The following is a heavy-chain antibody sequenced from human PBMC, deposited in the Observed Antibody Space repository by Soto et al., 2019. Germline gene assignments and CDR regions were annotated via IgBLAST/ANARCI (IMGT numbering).Heavy chain of an antibody. D-gene: IGHD6-13*01. CDR2: IYSGGST. V-gene: IGHV3-53*01. CDR3: ARSSNSIAAAGTGFDY. Sequence: HPGGSLRLSCAASGFTVSSNYMSWVRQAPGKGLEWVSVIYSGGSTYYADSVKGRFTISRDNSKNTLYLQMNSLRAEDTAVYYCARSSNSIAAAGTGFDYWGQGTLVTVS. J-gene: IGHJ4*02. CDR1: GFTVSSNY.